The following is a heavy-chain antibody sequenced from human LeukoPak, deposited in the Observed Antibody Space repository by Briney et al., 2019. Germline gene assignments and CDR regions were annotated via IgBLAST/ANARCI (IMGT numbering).Heavy chain of an antibody. CDR2: IRYDGSNK. CDR3: AKEGNYYYYYMDV. D-gene: IGHD3-10*01. V-gene: IGHV3-30*02. J-gene: IGHJ6*03. CDR1: GFTFSSYG. Sequence: PGGSLRLSCAASGFTFSSYGMHWVRQAPGKGLEWVAFIRYDGSNKYYADSVKGRFTISRDNSKNTLYLQMNSLIAEDTAVYYCAKEGNYYYYYMDVWGKGTTVTVSS.